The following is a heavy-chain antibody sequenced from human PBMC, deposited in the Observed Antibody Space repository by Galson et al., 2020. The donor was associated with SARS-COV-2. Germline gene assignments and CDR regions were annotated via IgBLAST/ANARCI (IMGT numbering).Heavy chain of an antibody. CDR2: TSATT. V-gene: IGHV3-23*01. J-gene: IGHJ6*03. CDR3: AKDFVRGIGYMDV. D-gene: IGHD3-10*02. CDR1: GFTFSRYG. Sequence: GESLKISCVASGFTFSRYGMSWVRQAPGQVLEWVATTSATTYYADSVRRRFIISRDDSNNILYLQMNGLSADDTAVYYCAKDFVRGIGYMDVWGPGTTVTVSS.